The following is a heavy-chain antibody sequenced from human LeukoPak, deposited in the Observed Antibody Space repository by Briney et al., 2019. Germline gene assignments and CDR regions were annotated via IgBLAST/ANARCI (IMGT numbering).Heavy chain of an antibody. J-gene: IGHJ3*02. CDR1: GYTFTGYY. D-gene: IGHD2-2*01. Sequence: ASVKVSCKASGYTFTGYYMHWVRQAPGQGLEWMGWINPSGGSTSYAQKFQGRVTMTRDTSTSTVYMELSSLRSEDTAVYYCARGYIVVVPAAIFDIWGQGTMVTVSS. CDR3: ARGYIVVVPAAIFDI. CDR2: INPSGGST. V-gene: IGHV1-46*01.